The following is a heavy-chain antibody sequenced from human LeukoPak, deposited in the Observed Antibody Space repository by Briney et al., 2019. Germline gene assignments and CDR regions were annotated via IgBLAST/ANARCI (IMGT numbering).Heavy chain of an antibody. Sequence: ASVKVSCKASGYTFTSYGISWVRQAPGQGLEWMGWISAYSGGTNYAQKFQGRVTMTRDTSISTAYMELSRLRSDDTAVYYCARDIENYDSSGYAFDIWGQGTMVTVSS. J-gene: IGHJ3*02. V-gene: IGHV1-2*02. CDR1: GYTFTSYG. CDR3: ARDIENYDSSGYAFDI. D-gene: IGHD3-22*01. CDR2: ISAYSGGT.